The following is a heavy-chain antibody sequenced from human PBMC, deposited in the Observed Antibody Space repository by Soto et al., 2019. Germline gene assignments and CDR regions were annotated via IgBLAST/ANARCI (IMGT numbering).Heavy chain of an antibody. J-gene: IGHJ3*02. V-gene: IGHV6-1*01. CDR1: GDSVSSNSAA. Sequence: QSQTLSLTCAISGDSVSSNSAAWNWIRQSPSRGLEWLGRTYYRSKWYNDYAVSVKSRITINPDTSKNQFSLQLNSVTPEDTAVYYCARDTETEYSSSVGHDAFDIWGQGTMVTVSS. CDR3: ARDTETEYSSSVGHDAFDI. D-gene: IGHD6-6*01. CDR2: TYYRSKWYN.